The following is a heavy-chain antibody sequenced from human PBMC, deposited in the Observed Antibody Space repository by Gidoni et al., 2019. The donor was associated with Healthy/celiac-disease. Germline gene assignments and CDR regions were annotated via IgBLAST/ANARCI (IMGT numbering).Heavy chain of an antibody. J-gene: IGHJ4*02. Sequence: QLQLQESGPGLVKPSETLSLTCTVSGGSISSSSYYWGWIRQPPGKGLEWIGSIYYSGSTYYNPSLKSRVTISVDTSKNQFSLKLSSVTAADTAVYYCARLARSYDCFDYWGQGTLVTVSS. V-gene: IGHV4-39*01. CDR2: IYYSGST. CDR1: GGSISSSSYY. D-gene: IGHD1-26*01. CDR3: ARLARSYDCFDY.